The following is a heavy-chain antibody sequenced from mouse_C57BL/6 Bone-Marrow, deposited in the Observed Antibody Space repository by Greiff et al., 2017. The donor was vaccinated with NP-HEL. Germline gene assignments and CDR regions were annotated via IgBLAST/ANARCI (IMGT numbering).Heavy chain of an antibody. J-gene: IGHJ4*01. Sequence: VQLQQSGPELVKPGASVKISCKASGYSFTGYYMNWVKQSPEKSLEWIGEINPSTGGTTYNQKFKAKATLTVDKSSSTASMQLKSLTSEDSAVYDYARKAWAGRRCDCAMDYWGQGTSVTVAS. D-gene: IGHD3-3*01. V-gene: IGHV1-42*01. CDR1: GYSFTGYY. CDR2: INPSTGGT. CDR3: ARKAWAGRRCDCAMDY.